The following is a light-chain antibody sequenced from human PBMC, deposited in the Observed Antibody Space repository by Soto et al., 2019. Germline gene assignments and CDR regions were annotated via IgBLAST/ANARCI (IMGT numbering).Light chain of an antibody. CDR1: SSDVGGYNY. CDR3: SSYTSSSTYA. J-gene: IGLJ1*01. Sequence: QSALTQPASVSGSPGQSIAISYTGTSSDVGGYNYVSWYQQHPGKAPKLMVYDVSNRPSGVSNRFSGSKSGNTASLTISGLQAEDEADYYCSSYTSSSTYAFGTGTKVTVL. V-gene: IGLV2-14*01. CDR2: DVS.